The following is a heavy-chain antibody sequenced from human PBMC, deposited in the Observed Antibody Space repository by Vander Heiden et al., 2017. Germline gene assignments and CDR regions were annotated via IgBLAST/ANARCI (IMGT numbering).Heavy chain of an antibody. CDR1: GFTLSGYA. V-gene: IGHV3-23*01. J-gene: IGHJ4*02. CDR3: AKSVSGWAPFDY. CDR2: ISGSGGST. Sequence: EVQLLESGGGLVQPGWSLRLSCAASGFTLSGYAMRWVRQAPGKGLEWVSVISGSGGSTYYADSVKGRFTISRDNSKNTLYLQMNSLRAEDTAVYYCAKSVSGWAPFDYWGQGTLVTVSS. D-gene: IGHD6-19*01.